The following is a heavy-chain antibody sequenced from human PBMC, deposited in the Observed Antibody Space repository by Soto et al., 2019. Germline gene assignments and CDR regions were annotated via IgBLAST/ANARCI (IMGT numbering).Heavy chain of an antibody. J-gene: IGHJ4*02. Sequence: GASVKVSCKASGYTFTGYYMHWVRQAPGQGLEWMGWINPNSGGTNYAQKFQGWVTMTRDTSISTAYMELSRLRSDDTAVYYCARDQGAITPTGNFDYWGQGTLVTVSS. CDR1: GYTFTGYY. CDR3: ARDQGAITPTGNFDY. CDR2: INPNSGGT. V-gene: IGHV1-2*04. D-gene: IGHD1-1*01.